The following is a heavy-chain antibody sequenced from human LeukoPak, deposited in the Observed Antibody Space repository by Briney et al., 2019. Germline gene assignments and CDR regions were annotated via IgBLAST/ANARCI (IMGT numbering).Heavy chain of an antibody. Sequence: SETLSLTCAVSGGSFSGYYWTWIRQPPGKGLQWIGEINHSGSTNHNPSLKSRVTISLDTSKNQFSLKLSSVTAADTAVYYCARERDSSGSGAFDIWGQGTMVTVSS. J-gene: IGHJ3*02. CDR2: INHSGST. D-gene: IGHD3-22*01. CDR3: ARERDSSGSGAFDI. CDR1: GGSFSGYY. V-gene: IGHV4-34*01.